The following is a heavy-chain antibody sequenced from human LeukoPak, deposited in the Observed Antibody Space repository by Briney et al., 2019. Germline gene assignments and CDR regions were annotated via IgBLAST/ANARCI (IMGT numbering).Heavy chain of an antibody. D-gene: IGHD6-19*01. Sequence: SVKVSCKASGGTFSSYAISWVRQAPGQGLEWMGRIIPIFGTANYAQKFQGRVTVTTDESTSTAYMELSSLRSEDTAVYYCARAEGEWLVLGEYFQHWGQGTLVTVSS. V-gene: IGHV1-69*05. CDR2: IIPIFGTA. CDR3: ARAEGEWLVLGEYFQH. CDR1: GGTFSSYA. J-gene: IGHJ1*01.